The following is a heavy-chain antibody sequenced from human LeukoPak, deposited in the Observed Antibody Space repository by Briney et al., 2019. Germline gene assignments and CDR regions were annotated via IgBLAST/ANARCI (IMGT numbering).Heavy chain of an antibody. CDR2: ISAYNGNT. D-gene: IGHD1-26*01. J-gene: IGHJ4*02. Sequence: ASVKVSCKASGYTFTSYGISWVRQAPGQGLEWMGWISAYNGNTNYAQKLQGRVTMTTDTSTSTAYMELRSLRSDDTAVYYCARAENQYSGSYGGEFDYWGQGTLVTVSS. CDR1: GYTFTSYG. CDR3: ARAENQYSGSYGGEFDY. V-gene: IGHV1-18*01.